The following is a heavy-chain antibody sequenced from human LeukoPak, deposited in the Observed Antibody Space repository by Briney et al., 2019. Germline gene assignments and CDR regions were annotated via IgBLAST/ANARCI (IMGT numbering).Heavy chain of an antibody. D-gene: IGHD4-17*01. V-gene: IGHV3-30*04. CDR3: ARSNDYGDYQLGY. Sequence: PGGSLRLSCAASGFTFSSYATHWVRQAPGKGLEWVAVISYDGSNKYYADSVKGRFTISRDNSKNTLYLQMNSLRAEDTAVYYCARSNDYGDYQLGYWGQGTLVTVSS. CDR2: ISYDGSNK. J-gene: IGHJ4*02. CDR1: GFTFSSYA.